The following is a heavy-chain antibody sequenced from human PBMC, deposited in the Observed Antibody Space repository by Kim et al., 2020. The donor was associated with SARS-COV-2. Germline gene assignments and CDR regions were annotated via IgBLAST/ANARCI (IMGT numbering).Heavy chain of an antibody. CDR1: GGSISSYY. V-gene: IGHV4-59*08. CDR2: IYYSGST. Sequence: SETLSLTCTASGGSISSYYWSWIRQPPGKGLEWIGYIYYSGSTNYNPSLKSRVTISVDTSKNQFSLKLSSVTAADTAVYYCARRALGYCSGGSCYSGFDPWGQGTLLTVSS. CDR3: ARRALGYCSGGSCYSGFDP. J-gene: IGHJ5*02. D-gene: IGHD2-15*01.